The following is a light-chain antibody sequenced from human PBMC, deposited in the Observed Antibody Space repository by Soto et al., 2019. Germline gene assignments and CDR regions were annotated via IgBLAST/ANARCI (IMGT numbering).Light chain of an antibody. CDR3: SSYTSSSTLGV. V-gene: IGLV2-14*01. CDR1: SSDVGGYNY. J-gene: IGLJ3*02. CDR2: EVS. Sequence: QSALTQPASVSGSPGQSITISCTGTSSDVGGYNYVSWYQQHPGKAPKLMIYEVSNRPSGVSNLFSGSKSGNTASLTISGLQAEDEADYYCSSYTSSSTLGVFGGATKLTVL.